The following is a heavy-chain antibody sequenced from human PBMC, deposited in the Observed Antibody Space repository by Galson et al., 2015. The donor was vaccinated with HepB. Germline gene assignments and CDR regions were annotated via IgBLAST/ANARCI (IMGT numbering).Heavy chain of an antibody. V-gene: IGHV3-30-3*01. CDR1: GFTFSDYA. D-gene: IGHD3-10*01. Sequence: SLRLSCAASGFTFSDYAMHWVRQAPGMGLEWVAVTSYDGSNKFYADSVKGRFTISRDSSKNTLYLQMNSLRAEDTAVYYCARVFGSGRSPPIRCPQYWGQGTLVTVSS. J-gene: IGHJ4*02. CDR3: ARVFGSGRSPPIRCPQY. CDR2: TSYDGSNK.